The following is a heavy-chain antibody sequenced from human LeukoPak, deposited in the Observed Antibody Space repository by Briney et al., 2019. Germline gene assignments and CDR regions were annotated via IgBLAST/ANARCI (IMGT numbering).Heavy chain of an antibody. CDR2: IKQDGSEK. CDR1: GFTFSSYS. J-gene: IGHJ4*02. Sequence: PGGSLRLSCAASGFTFSSYSMNWVRQAPGKGLEWVANIKQDGSEKYYVDSVKGRFTISRDNAKNSLYLQMNSLRAEDTAVYYCARQGGYSFPRYYFDYWGQGTLVTVSS. V-gene: IGHV3-7*01. CDR3: ARQGGYSFPRYYFDY. D-gene: IGHD5-18*01.